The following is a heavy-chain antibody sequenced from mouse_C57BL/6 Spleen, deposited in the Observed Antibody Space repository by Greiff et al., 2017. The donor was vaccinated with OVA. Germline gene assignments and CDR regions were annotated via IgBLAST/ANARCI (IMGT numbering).Heavy chain of an antibody. Sequence: EVQLQQSGAELVKPGASVKLSCTASGFNIKDYYMHWVKQRTEQGLEWIGRIDPEDGETKYAPKFQGKATITADTSSNTAYLQLSSLTSEDTAVYYCAPSIITTVVAKDYAMDYWGQGTSVTVSS. J-gene: IGHJ4*01. CDR2: IDPEDGET. CDR1: GFNIKDYY. V-gene: IGHV14-2*01. D-gene: IGHD1-1*01. CDR3: APSIITTVVAKDYAMDY.